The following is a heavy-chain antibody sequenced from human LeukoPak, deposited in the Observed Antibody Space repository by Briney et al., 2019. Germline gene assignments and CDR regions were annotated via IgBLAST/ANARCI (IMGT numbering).Heavy chain of an antibody. V-gene: IGHV3-48*01. CDR1: GFTFSDFG. CDR2: ISSSSLSI. CDR3: ARDATPTQLWFRGSFDY. D-gene: IGHD5-18*01. J-gene: IGHJ4*02. Sequence: GGSLRLSWAASGFTFSDFGMTWVRQAPGKGLEWVSYISSSSLSIYYADSVKGRFTISRDKARNSLYPQMNSLRAEDTAMYYCARDATPTQLWFRGSFDYWGLGALVTVAS.